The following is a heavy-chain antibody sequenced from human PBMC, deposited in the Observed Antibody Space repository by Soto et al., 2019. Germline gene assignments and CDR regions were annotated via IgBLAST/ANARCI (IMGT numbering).Heavy chain of an antibody. CDR2: IIPILGIA. CDR3: AREMGYSSRS. CDR1: GGTFSSYT. Sequence: QVQLVQSGAEVKKPGSSMKVSCKASGGTFSSYTISWLRQAPGHALAWMGWIIPILGIANYAQKLQGRVTITANKSTSTAYMALSSLRSEATDVDYCAREMGYSSRSWGQGTLVTVSS. V-gene: IGHV1-69*08. J-gene: IGHJ5*02. D-gene: IGHD6-13*01.